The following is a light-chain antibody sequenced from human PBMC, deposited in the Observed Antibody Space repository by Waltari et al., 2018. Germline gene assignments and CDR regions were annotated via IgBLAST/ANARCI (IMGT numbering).Light chain of an antibody. J-gene: IGKJ3*01. V-gene: IGKV3-15*01. CDR2: GAS. CDR3: QQYHESPPIT. Sequence: EIVMTQSPATLSVSPGERATLSCRASQSISSQLAWYQQKPGQAPMLLIYGASTRATGIPARFSGSGSGTEFTLTISSLQSEDFAVYFCQQYHESPPITFGPGTKVDIK. CDR1: QSISSQ.